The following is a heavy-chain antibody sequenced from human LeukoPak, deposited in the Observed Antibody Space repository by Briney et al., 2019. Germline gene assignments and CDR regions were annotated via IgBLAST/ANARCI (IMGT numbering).Heavy chain of an antibody. Sequence: GGSLRLSCAASGFTFSDYYMCWIRQAPGKGPEWVSYISGSGGTIWYSDSVKGRFTISRDNAKNSLYLQMNSLRAEDTAVYYCAREGKYYYDSSGYYYGDAFDIWGQGTMVTVSS. CDR3: AREGKYYYDSSGYYYGDAFDI. CDR1: GFTFSDYY. J-gene: IGHJ3*02. CDR2: ISGSGGTI. V-gene: IGHV3-11*04. D-gene: IGHD3-22*01.